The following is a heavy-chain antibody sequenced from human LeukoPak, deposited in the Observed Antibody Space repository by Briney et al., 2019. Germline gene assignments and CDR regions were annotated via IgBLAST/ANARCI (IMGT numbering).Heavy chain of an antibody. Sequence: AGGSLRLSCAASGFTFSSYAMSWVRQAPGKGLEWVSSISGRGGVTYYADSVKGRFTISRDNSKNTLYLQMNSLRAEDTAVYYCAKDTVAAVAVPYWGQGTLVTVSS. CDR3: AKDTVAAVAVPY. D-gene: IGHD6-19*01. V-gene: IGHV3-23*01. J-gene: IGHJ4*02. CDR2: ISGRGGVT. CDR1: GFTFSSYA.